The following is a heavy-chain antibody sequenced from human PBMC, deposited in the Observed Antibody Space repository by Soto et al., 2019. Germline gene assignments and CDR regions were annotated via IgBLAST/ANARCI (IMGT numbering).Heavy chain of an antibody. CDR2: ISAYNGNT. V-gene: IGHV1-18*01. CDR3: ARVAGPIYCISTSCYAYGLDV. J-gene: IGHJ6*02. CDR1: GYTFTSYG. D-gene: IGHD2-2*01. Sequence: QVQLVQSGAEVKKPGASVKVSCKASGYTFTSYGISWVRQAPGQGLEWMGWISAYNGNTNYAQKLQGRVTMTTDTSTSTAYMELGSLSSDDTAVYYCARVAGPIYCISTSCYAYGLDVWGQGTTVTVSS.